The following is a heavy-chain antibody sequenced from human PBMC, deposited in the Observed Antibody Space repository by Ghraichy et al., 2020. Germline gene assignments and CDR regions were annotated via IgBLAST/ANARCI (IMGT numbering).Heavy chain of an antibody. V-gene: IGHV4-39*01. CDR2: VYYSGST. Sequence: SETLSLTCTVSGGSISGSFYYWAWIRQPPGKGLEWIGNVYYSGSTYYNPSLKSRVTISVDTARNQFSLQLSSVTAADTAVYYCARNMTTVSPHRIDVFDIWGQWTMVTVSS. J-gene: IGHJ3*02. CDR1: GGSISGSFYY. CDR3: ARNMTTVSPHRIDVFDI. D-gene: IGHD4-17*01.